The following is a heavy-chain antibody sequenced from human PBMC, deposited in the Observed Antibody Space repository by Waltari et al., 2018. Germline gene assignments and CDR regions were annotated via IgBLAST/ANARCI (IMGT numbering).Heavy chain of an antibody. Sequence: EVQLVESGGGRVKPGGSVRLSCAASGFTFSRYSMHWVRQAPGKGLEWVSCISRSSRYIYYADSVKGRFTISRDNAKNSLYLEMNSLRAEDTAVYYCARGVGGSAGWYYYGMDVWGQGTTVTVSS. CDR2: ISRSSRYI. CDR1: GFTFSRYS. CDR3: ARGVGGSAGWYYYGMDV. D-gene: IGHD1-26*01. V-gene: IGHV3-21*01. J-gene: IGHJ6*02.